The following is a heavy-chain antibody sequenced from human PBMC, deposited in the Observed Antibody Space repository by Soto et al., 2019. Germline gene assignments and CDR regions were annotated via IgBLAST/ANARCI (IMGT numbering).Heavy chain of an antibody. CDR3: ARAVVPAASYYYYGMDV. D-gene: IGHD2-2*01. J-gene: IGHJ6*02. CDR2: IIPIFGTA. Sequence: QVQLVQSGAEVKKPGSSVKVSCKASGGTFSSYAISWVRQDPGQGLEWMGGIIPIFGTANYAQKFQGRVTITADESTSTAYMELSSLRSEDTAVYYCARAVVPAASYYYYGMDVWGQGTTFTVSS. V-gene: IGHV1-69*01. CDR1: GGTFSSYA.